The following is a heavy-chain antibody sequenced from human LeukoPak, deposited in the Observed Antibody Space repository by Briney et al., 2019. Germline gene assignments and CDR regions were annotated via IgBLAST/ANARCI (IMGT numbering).Heavy chain of an antibody. Sequence: GGSLRLSCAASGFTFSSYAMHWVRQAPGKGLEWVAVISHDGSNKYYADSVKGRFTISRDNSKNTLYLQMNSLRAEDTAVYYCARFPGRYYSSTKYFQHWGQGTLVTVSS. CDR3: ARFPGRYYSSTKYFQH. V-gene: IGHV3-30*04. J-gene: IGHJ1*01. CDR1: GFTFSSYA. D-gene: IGHD3-10*01. CDR2: ISHDGSNK.